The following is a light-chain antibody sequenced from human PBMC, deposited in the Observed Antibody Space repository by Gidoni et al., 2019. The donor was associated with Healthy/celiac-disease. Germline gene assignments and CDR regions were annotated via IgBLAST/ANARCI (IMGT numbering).Light chain of an antibody. Sequence: DIQVTQSPSILSASVGDRVTITCRASQSISTWLAWYQQKPGKAPKLLIYKASNLETGVPSRFSGSGSGTEFTLTISSLQPDDFATYYCQQYNSFTWTFGQGTKVEIK. CDR1: QSISTW. CDR3: QQYNSFTWT. CDR2: KAS. V-gene: IGKV1-5*03. J-gene: IGKJ1*01.